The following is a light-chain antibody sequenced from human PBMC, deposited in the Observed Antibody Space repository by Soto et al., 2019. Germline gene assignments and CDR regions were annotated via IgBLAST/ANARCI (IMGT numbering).Light chain of an antibody. V-gene: IGKV3-20*01. CDR1: QSASSRY. Sequence: IVLTQSPGTLSLSPGERATLSCRASQSASSRYLAWYQQKPGQAPRLLIYGASSRATGIPDRFSGSGSGTDFTLTISRLEPEDFAVYYCQQYGSSPRTFSQGTKVDIK. CDR2: GAS. J-gene: IGKJ1*01. CDR3: QQYGSSPRT.